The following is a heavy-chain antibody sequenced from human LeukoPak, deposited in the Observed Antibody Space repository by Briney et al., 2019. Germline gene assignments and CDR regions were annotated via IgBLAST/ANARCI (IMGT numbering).Heavy chain of an antibody. CDR3: ASTPHYYGSGSFVD. D-gene: IGHD3-10*01. CDR2: IYYSGST. V-gene: IGHV4-31*03. J-gene: IGHJ4*02. Sequence: PSETLSLTCTVSGGSISSGGYYWGWIRQHPGKGLEWIGYIYYSGSTYYNPSLKSRVTISVDTSKNQFSLKLSSVTAADTAVYYCASTPHYYGSGSFVDWGQGTLVTVSS. CDR1: GGSISSGGYY.